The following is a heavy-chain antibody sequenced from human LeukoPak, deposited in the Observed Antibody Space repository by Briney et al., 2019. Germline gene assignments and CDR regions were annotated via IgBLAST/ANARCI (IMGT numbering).Heavy chain of an antibody. Sequence: ASVKVSCKASGYTFTSYGISWVRQAPGQGLEWMGWISAYNGNTNYAQKLQGRVTMTTDTSTSTAYMELRSLRSDDTAVYYCARDQSWRVGPSISYYYYYMDVWGKGTTVTISS. CDR3: ARDQSWRVGPSISYYYYYMDV. D-gene: IGHD3-3*01. CDR1: GYTFTSYG. CDR2: ISAYNGNT. V-gene: IGHV1-18*01. J-gene: IGHJ6*03.